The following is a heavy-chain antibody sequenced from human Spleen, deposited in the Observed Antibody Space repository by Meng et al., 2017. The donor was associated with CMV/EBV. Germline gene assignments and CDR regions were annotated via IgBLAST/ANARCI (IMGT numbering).Heavy chain of an antibody. CDR1: GLILNNCW. V-gene: IGHV3-7*01. J-gene: IGHJ4*02. Sequence: GESLKISCAASGLILNNCWMSWVRQAPGKRLEWVANIKPDGSEKYYVDSVKGRFTVSRDNAKNSLYLQMNSLRAEDTAVYYCASLAEFWGQGTPVTVSS. CDR3: ASLAEF. CDR2: IKPDGSEK. D-gene: IGHD3-16*01.